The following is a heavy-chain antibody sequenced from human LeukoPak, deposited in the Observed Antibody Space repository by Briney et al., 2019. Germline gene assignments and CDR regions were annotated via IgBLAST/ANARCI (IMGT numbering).Heavy chain of an antibody. J-gene: IGHJ6*03. CDR2: INHSGST. V-gene: IGHV4-34*01. D-gene: IGHD2-21*01. CDR1: GGSFSGYY. Sequence: PSETLSLTCAVYGGSFSGYYWSWIRQPPGKGLEWIGEINHSGSTNYNPSLKSRVTISVDTSKNQFSLKLSSVTAADTAVYYCARVPILFYYYYYYMDVWGKGTTVTVSS. CDR3: ARVPILFYYYYYYMDV.